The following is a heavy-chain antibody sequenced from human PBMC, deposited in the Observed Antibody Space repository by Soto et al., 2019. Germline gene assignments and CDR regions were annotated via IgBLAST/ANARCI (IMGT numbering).Heavy chain of an antibody. D-gene: IGHD1-26*01. CDR3: ARSQVGRPLDV. J-gene: IGHJ6*02. CDR2: INPSWGST. Sequence: GXSAKVSFKASRYTVTNFYIHWLRQAPGQGLEWMGIINPSWGSTTYPQKFQGRVTMTRDTSTSTVHMELITLRSEDTAVYYCARSQVGRPLDVWGPGTTVTVSS. V-gene: IGHV1-46*01. CDR1: RYTVTNFY.